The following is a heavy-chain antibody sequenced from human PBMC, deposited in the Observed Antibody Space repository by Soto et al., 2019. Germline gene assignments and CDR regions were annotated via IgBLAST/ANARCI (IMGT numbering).Heavy chain of an antibody. J-gene: IGHJ4*02. V-gene: IGHV4-39*01. Sequence: PSQTLSLTCTVSGGSISSSSYYWGWIRQPPGKGLEGIGSIYYSGSTYYNPSLKSRVTISVDTSKNQFSLKLSSVTAADTAVYYCASEGIAAAGTGYFDYWGQGTLVTVSS. CDR3: ASEGIAAAGTGYFDY. D-gene: IGHD6-13*01. CDR2: IYYSGST. CDR1: GGSISSSSYY.